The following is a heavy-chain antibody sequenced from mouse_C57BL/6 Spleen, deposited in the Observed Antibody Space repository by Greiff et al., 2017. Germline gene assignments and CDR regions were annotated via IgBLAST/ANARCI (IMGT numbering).Heavy chain of an antibody. J-gene: IGHJ1*03. V-gene: IGHV2-2*01. CDR3: ARNENYGWYFDV. CDR1: GFSLTSYG. D-gene: IGHD1-1*01. Sequence: VKLMESGPGLVQPSQSLSITCTVSGFSLTSYGVHWVRQSPGKGLEWLGVIWSGGSTDYNAAFISRLSISKDNSKSQVFFKMNSLQADDTAIYYCARNENYGWYFDVWGTGTTVTVSS. CDR2: IWSGGST.